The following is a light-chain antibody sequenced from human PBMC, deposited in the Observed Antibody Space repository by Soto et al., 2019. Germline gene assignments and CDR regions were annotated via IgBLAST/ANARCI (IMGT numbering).Light chain of an antibody. CDR2: VVS. CDR1: SSDVGGYNY. V-gene: IGLV2-14*01. Sequence: QSALAQPTSVSGSPGQSIAISCTGTSSDVGGYNYVSWHQQHPGKAPKVLISVVSNRPSGVSNRFSGSKSGNTASLTISGLQAEDEADYYCSSFSSITREVFGGGTQLTVL. J-gene: IGLJ2*01. CDR3: SSFSSITREV.